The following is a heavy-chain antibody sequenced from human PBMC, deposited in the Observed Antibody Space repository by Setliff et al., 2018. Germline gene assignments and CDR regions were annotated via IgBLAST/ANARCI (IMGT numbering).Heavy chain of an antibody. D-gene: IGHD6-19*01. CDR1: GGSISVYY. CDR3: ARLGQWRVLGFFDY. Sequence: PSETLSLTCTVSGGSISVYYWTWFRQPPGKGLEWIGTIFWSGTTYYNPSLNSRGTISVDTSRDQFSLRLSSVTAADTAVYYCARLGQWRVLGFFDYWGQGALVTVSS. CDR2: IFWSGTT. V-gene: IGHV4-59*12. J-gene: IGHJ4*02.